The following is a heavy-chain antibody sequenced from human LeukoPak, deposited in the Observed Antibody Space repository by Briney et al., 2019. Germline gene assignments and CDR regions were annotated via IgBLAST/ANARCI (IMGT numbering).Heavy chain of an antibody. J-gene: IGHJ4*02. Sequence: PSETLSLTCTVSGGSISSYYWSWIRQPPGKGLEWIGYIYYSGSTNYNPSLKSRVTISVDTSKNQFSLKLSSVTAADTAVYYCARVRYCSGGSCHAFDYWGQGTLVTVSS. CDR2: IYYSGST. CDR1: GGSISSYY. CDR3: ARVRYCSGGSCHAFDY. D-gene: IGHD2-15*01. V-gene: IGHV4-59*01.